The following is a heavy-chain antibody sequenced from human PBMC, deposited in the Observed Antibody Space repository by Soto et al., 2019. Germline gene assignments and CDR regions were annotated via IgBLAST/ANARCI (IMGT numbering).Heavy chain of an antibody. CDR2: ISSSSSYI. CDR1: GVTFSSCI. V-gene: IGHV3-21*01. CDR3: ARERLIGGRSNGPHYVDY. J-gene: IGHJ4*02. Sequence: EVQLVESGGGLVKPGESLRLSCAASGVTFSSCIINWVRQAPGKGLEWVSSISSSSSYIYYADSVKGRFTTSRDNAKNSLYLQMNSLRAEDTAVYYCARERLIGGRSNGPHYVDYWGQGTLVTVSS. D-gene: IGHD3-16*01.